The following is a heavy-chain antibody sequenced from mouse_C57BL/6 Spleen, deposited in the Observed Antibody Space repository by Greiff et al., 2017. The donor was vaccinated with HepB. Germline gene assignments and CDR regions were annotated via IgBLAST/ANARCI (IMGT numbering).Heavy chain of an antibody. CDR2: ISSGGSYT. V-gene: IGHV5-6*01. Sequence: DVHLVESGGDLVKPGGSLKLSCAASGFTFSSYGMSWVRQTPDKRLEWVATISSGGSYTYYPDSVKGRFTISRDNAKNTLYLQMSSLKSEDTAMYYCARHQTGWYFDVWGTGTTVTVSS. CDR3: ARHQTGWYFDV. CDR1: GFTFSSYG. J-gene: IGHJ1*03.